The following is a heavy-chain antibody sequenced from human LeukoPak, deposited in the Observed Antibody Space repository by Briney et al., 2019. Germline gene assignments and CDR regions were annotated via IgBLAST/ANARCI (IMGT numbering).Heavy chain of an antibody. CDR1: GGTFSSYA. CDR2: IIPIFGTA. CDR3: ARDRSSFSYAFDI. Sequence: SVKVSCKASGGTFSSYAISWVRQAPGQGLEWMGGIIPIFGTANYAQKFQGTVTITTDTSASTAYLELSSLRSEDAAVYYCARDRSSFSYAFDIWGQGTMVTVSS. V-gene: IGHV1-69*05. D-gene: IGHD6-6*01. J-gene: IGHJ3*02.